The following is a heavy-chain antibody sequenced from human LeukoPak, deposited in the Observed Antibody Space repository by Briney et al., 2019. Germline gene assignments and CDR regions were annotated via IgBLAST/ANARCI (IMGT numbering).Heavy chain of an antibody. CDR2: IKEDGSEK. CDR3: AGRIFDI. J-gene: IGHJ3*02. CDR1: GFTFSNYW. Sequence: GGSLRLSCAASGFTFSNYWMARGRQAPGKGLEWVANIKEDGSEKYYLDSVEGRFTISRDNAKSALYLQMNSLRAEDTAVYYCAGRIFDIWGQGTMVTVSS. V-gene: IGHV3-7*01.